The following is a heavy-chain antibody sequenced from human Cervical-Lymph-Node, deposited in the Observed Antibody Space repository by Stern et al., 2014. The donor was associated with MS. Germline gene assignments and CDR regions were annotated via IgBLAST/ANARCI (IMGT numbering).Heavy chain of an antibody. D-gene: IGHD2-15*01. CDR3: ARLEDCSGGSCYSHN. J-gene: IGHJ4*02. CDR2: IIPIFGTA. Sequence: VHLVESGAEVKKPGSSVKVSCKASGGTFSSYAISWVRQAPGQGLEWMGGIIPIFGTANYAQKFQGRVTITADESTSTAYMELSSLRSEDTAVYYCARLEDCSGGSCYSHNWGQGTLVTVSS. V-gene: IGHV1-69*01. CDR1: GGTFSSYA.